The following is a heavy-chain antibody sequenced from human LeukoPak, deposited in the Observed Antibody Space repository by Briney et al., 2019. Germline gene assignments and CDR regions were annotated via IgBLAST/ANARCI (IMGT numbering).Heavy chain of an antibody. Sequence: GASVKVSCKASGYTFTGCYMHWVRQAPGQGLEWMGWINPNSGGTNYAQKFQGRVTMTRDTSISTAYMELSRLRSDDTAVYYCARESCSSTSCYAEDYYYYGMGVWGKGTTVTVSS. CDR2: INPNSGGT. J-gene: IGHJ6*04. CDR3: ARESCSSTSCYAEDYYYYGMGV. V-gene: IGHV1-2*02. D-gene: IGHD2-2*01. CDR1: GYTFTGCY.